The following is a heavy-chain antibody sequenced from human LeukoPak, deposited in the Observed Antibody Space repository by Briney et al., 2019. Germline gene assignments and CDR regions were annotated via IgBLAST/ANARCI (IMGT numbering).Heavy chain of an antibody. J-gene: IGHJ4*02. V-gene: IGHV1-2*02. CDR3: ARVDRVYGSRSYPQPHFDY. CDR2: INPNSGGT. CDR1: GYTFTCYY. D-gene: IGHD3-10*01. Sequence: ASVKVSCKASGYTFTCYYMHWVRQAPGQGREGMGWINPNSGGTNYAQKSQGRVTMTRDTSISTAYMELSSLRSDDTAVYYCARVDRVYGSRSYPQPHFDYWGQGTLVTVSS.